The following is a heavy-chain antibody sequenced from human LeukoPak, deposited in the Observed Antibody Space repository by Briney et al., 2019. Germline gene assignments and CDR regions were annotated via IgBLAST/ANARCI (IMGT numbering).Heavy chain of an antibody. V-gene: IGHV3-43*01. CDR3: TTVTLRPVGL. CDR1: GFTFDDYN. J-gene: IGHJ4*02. Sequence: PGGSLRLSCAASGFTFDDYNMHWVRQAPGKGLEWISLISWDGGSTYYVDSVKGRFTISRDDSKNTLFLQVNSLKIEDTAVYYCTTVTLRPVGLWGQGTLVTVSS. CDR2: ISWDGGST. D-gene: IGHD3-10*01.